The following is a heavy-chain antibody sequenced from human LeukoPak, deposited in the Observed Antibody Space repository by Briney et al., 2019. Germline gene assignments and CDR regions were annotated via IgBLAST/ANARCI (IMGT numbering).Heavy chain of an antibody. CDR2: IGGRGGNT. Sequence: GGSLRLSCAASGFSFSSYVMSWVRQAPGQGLERGSSIGGRGGNTYYADSAKGRFTVSRDNSMNTLYLQMKSLRAEDPAVYYCARDDFGDSLYYFDYWGQGTLVTVSS. CDR1: GFSFSSYV. CDR3: ARDDFGDSLYYFDY. D-gene: IGHD4-17*01. J-gene: IGHJ4*02. V-gene: IGHV3-23*01.